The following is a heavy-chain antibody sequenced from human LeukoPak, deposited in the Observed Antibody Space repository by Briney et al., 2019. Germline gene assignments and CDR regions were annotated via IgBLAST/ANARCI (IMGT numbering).Heavy chain of an antibody. J-gene: IGHJ2*01. CDR1: GGSVSSGSYY. Sequence: KPSETLSLTCTVSGGSVSSGSYYWSWIRQPPGKGLEWIGYIYYSGSTNYNPSLKSRVTISVDTSKNQFSLKLSSVTAADTAVYYCARHSLKDRLRFRPYWYFDLWGRGTLVTVSS. CDR3: ARHSLKDRLRFRPYWYFDL. CDR2: IYYSGST. V-gene: IGHV4-61*01. D-gene: IGHD4-17*01.